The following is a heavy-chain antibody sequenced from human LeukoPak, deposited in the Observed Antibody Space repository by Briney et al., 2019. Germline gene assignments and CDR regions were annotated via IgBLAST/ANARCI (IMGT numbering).Heavy chain of an antibody. J-gene: IGHJ4*02. CDR3: ARDMGGFRWLQSPSFDY. CDR2: ISSFDGSDK. Sequence: PGGSLRLSCATSGFTFSHYGMHWVRQASGKGLEWVAGISSFDGSDKYYADSVKGRFTISRDNSRNTVYLQMNTLRPDDTAVYYCARDMGGFRWLQSPSFDYWGQGTLVTVSS. D-gene: IGHD5-24*01. V-gene: IGHV3-30*03. CDR1: GFTFSHYG.